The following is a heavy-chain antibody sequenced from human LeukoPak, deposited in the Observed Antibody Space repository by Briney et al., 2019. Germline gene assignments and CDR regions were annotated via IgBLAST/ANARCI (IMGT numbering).Heavy chain of an antibody. V-gene: IGHV3-23*01. CDR3: AKSPLYGSGSYYPYYFDY. D-gene: IGHD3-10*01. CDR2: MSGSGGST. J-gene: IGHJ4*02. CDR1: GFTIRTFS. Sequence: PGGSLRLSCAASGFTIRTFSMNWVRQAPGKGLEWVSVMSGSGGSTYYADPVKGRFTISRDNSKNTLYLQMNSLRAEDTAVYYCAKSPLYGSGSYYPYYFDYWGQGTLVTVSS.